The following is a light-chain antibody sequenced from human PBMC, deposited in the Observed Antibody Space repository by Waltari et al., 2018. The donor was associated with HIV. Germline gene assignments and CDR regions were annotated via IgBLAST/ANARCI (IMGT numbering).Light chain of an antibody. V-gene: IGLV2-8*01. CDR1: SRDLGGYNF. CDR3: NSYAGSNTLV. CDR2: EVF. J-gene: IGLJ1*01. Sequence: QSALTQPPSASGSPGQSVTISCTGTSRDLGGYNFVSCYQKHPGKAPKLMIYEVFKRPSGVPDRFSGSKSGNTASLTVSGLQAEDEADYYCNSYAGSNTLVFGTGTKVTVL.